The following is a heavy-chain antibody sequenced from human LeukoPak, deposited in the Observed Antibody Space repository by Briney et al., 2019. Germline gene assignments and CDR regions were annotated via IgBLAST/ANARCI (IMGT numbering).Heavy chain of an antibody. CDR2: ISGSGGST. D-gene: IGHD3-22*01. CDR3: AEYSDSSGYYYNYFDY. CDR1: GFIFRSTW. V-gene: IGHV3-23*01. J-gene: IGHJ4*02. Sequence: GGSLRLSCTTSGFIFRSTWMYWLRQAPGKGLEWVSAISGSGGSTYYADSVKGRFTISRDNSENTLYLQMNSLRAEDTAVYYCAEYSDSSGYYYNYFDYWGQGTLVTVSS.